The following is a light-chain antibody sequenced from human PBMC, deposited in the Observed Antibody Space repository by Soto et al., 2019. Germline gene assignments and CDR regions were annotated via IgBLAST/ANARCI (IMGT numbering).Light chain of an antibody. CDR2: SDD. J-gene: IGLJ1*01. CDR1: SSNIGSYP. Sequence: HSVLTQSPSASGTPGQRVTISCYGSSSNIGSYPVYWYQQLPGTAPKLLINSDDQRPSGVPDRFSASKSGTSASLAISGLRSEDEADYYCAAWDASLSGHVFGAGTKVTVL. V-gene: IGLV1-47*02. CDR3: AAWDASLSGHV.